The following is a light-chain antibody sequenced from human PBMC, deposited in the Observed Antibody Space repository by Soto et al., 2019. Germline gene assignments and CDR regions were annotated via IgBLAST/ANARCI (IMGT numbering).Light chain of an antibody. CDR2: EVS. CDR3: SSYAVYNTVV. J-gene: IGLJ3*02. Sequence: QSVLTQPPSASGSPGQTVTISCTGTSSDVGGSNFVSWYRQHPGKAPKLMIYEVSKRPSGVPDRFSGSKSGNTASLTVSGLQAEHEADYYCSSYAVYNTVVFGGGTKLTVL. CDR1: SSDVGGSNF. V-gene: IGLV2-8*01.